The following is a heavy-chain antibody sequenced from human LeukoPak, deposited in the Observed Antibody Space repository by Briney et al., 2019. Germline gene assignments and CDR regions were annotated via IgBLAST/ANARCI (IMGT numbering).Heavy chain of an antibody. D-gene: IGHD3-3*01. CDR2: IWADGAP. Sequence: SQTLSLTCTVSGGSISSGNYYWSWIRQPAGKGLEWIGRIWADGAPTYSPSLKSRVTISVDTSKNQFSLKLSSVTAADTAVYYCAKDSYDFWSGYPNWFDPWGQGTLVTVSS. V-gene: IGHV4-61*02. J-gene: IGHJ5*02. CDR1: GGSISSGNYY. CDR3: AKDSYDFWSGYPNWFDP.